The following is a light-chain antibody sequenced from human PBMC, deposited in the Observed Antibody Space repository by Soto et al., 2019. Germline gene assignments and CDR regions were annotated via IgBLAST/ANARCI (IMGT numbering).Light chain of an antibody. CDR3: SSYTSTNTLV. J-gene: IGLJ2*01. V-gene: IGLV2-14*01. CDR1: SSDVGDYNY. CDR2: GVS. Sequence: QSALTQPASVSGSPGQSITISCTGTSSDVGDYNYVSWYQRHPGKAPKLIIYGVSNRPSGISNRFAGSKSGNTASLTISGLQAEDEADFYCSSYTSTNTLVFGGGNKVTVL.